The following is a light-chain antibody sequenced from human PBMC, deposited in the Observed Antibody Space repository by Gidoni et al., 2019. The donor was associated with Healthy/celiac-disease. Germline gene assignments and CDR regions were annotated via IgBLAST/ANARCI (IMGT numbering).Light chain of an antibody. J-gene: IGKJ1*01. CDR3: QQYGSSPTT. Sequence: EIVLTQSPGTLSLSPGERATLSCRASKSVSSSYLAWYQQKPGQAPRLLIYGASSRATGMPDRFSGSGSGTDFTLTISRLEPEDFAVYYCQQYGSSPTTFGQXTKVEIK. CDR1: KSVSSSY. CDR2: GAS. V-gene: IGKV3-20*01.